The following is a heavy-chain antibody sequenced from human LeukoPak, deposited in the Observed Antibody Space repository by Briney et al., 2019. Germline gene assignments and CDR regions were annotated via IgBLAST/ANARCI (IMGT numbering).Heavy chain of an antibody. CDR1: GYSFVLYG. J-gene: IGHJ4*02. CDR2: ISTYNGNT. V-gene: IGHV1-18*01. D-gene: IGHD6-19*01. Sequence: ASVKVSCKASGYSFVLYGISWVRQAPGQGPEWMGWISTYNGNTKYAEKFQGRVTMTTDTSTSTAYMELRSLGSDDTAVYYCARDAVAGRDYWGQGTLVTVSS. CDR3: ARDAVAGRDY.